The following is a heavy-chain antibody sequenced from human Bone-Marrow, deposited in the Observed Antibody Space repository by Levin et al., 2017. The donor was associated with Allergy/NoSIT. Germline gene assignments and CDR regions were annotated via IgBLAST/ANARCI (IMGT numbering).Heavy chain of an antibody. CDR2: ISAYNGNT. V-gene: IGHV1-18*01. CDR1: GYTFTSYG. D-gene: IGHD2-15*01. J-gene: IGHJ4*02. Sequence: ASVKVSCKASGYTFTSYGISWVRQAPGQGLEWMGWISAYNGNTNYAQKLQGRVTMTTDTSTSTAYMELRSLRSDDTAVYYCARLVKDCSGGSCLLFDYWGQGTLVTVSS. CDR3: ARLVKDCSGGSCLLFDY.